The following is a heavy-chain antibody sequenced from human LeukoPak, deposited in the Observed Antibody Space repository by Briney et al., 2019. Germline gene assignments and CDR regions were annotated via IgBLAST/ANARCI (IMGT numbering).Heavy chain of an antibody. V-gene: IGHV1-69*13. CDR3: ASNQYYDILTGYYRPYYYGMDV. D-gene: IGHD3-9*01. CDR2: IIPIFGTA. J-gene: IGHJ6*04. CDR1: GGTFSSYA. Sequence: GASVKVSCKASGGTFSSYAISWVRQPPGQGLEWVGGIIPIFGTANYAQKFQGRVTITADESTSTAYLELSSLRSEDTAVYYCASNQYYDILTGYYRPYYYGMDVWGKGTTVTVSS.